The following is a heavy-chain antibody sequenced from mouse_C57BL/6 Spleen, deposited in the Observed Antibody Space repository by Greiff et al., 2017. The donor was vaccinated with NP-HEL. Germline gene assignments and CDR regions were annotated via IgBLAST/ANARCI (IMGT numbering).Heavy chain of an antibody. Sequence: VQRVESGGGLVQPGRYLKLACAASGFTFSSYAMSWVRQTPEKRLEWVATISDGGSYTYYPDNVKGRFTISRDNAKNNLYLQMSHLKSEDTAMYYCARGDGSGYEGWFAYWGQWTLAIFSA. J-gene: IGHJ3*01. CDR1: GFTFSSYA. V-gene: IGHV5-4*01. CDR2: ISDGGSYT. CDR3: ARGDGSGYEGWFAY. D-gene: IGHD3-2*02.